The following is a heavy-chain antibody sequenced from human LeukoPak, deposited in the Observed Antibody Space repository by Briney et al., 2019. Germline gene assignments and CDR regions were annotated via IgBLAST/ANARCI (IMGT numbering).Heavy chain of an antibody. D-gene: IGHD3-16*01. CDR3: ATQRGSYLRGTDFDY. J-gene: IGHJ4*02. Sequence: ASVKVSCKASGYTFTGYYLHWVRQAPGQGPEWMGWINPNSGDTNYAQNFQGRVTMTWDTSISTAYMGLSRLKSDDTAVYYCATQRGSYLRGTDFDYWGQGTLVTVSS. V-gene: IGHV1-2*02. CDR1: GYTFTGYY. CDR2: INPNSGDT.